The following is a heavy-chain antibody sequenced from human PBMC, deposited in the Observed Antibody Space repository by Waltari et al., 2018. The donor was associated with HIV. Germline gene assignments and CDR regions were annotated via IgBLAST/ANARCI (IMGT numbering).Heavy chain of an antibody. CDR2: IYWDDDK. Sequence: QITLKESGPTLVKPTETLTLTCTFSGFSLSTSGVGVGWIRQPPGKALEWLALIYWDDDKRYSPSLNSRLTITKDTSKNQVVLIMTNMDPVDTATYYCAHRLPGFPQEVLSKRGGWFDPWGQGTLITVSS. CDR3: AHRLPGFPQEVLSKRGGWFDP. CDR1: GFSLSTSGVG. D-gene: IGHD3-16*01. V-gene: IGHV2-5*02. J-gene: IGHJ5*02.